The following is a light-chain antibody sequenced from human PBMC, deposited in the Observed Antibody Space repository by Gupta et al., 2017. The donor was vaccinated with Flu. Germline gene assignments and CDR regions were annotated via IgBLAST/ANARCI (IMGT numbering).Light chain of an antibody. V-gene: IGLV2-14*01. CDR1: SSDGDGYKY. Sequence: ISISCTGTSSDGDGYKYVSWNQQHPGKAPNRVFVEVSNRPSGVTSRFSGSKSSDTASLTITGLQAEEEADYYCSSYANTNTLVVFGGGTKLTVL. CDR3: SSYANTNTLVV. CDR2: EVS. J-gene: IGLJ2*01.